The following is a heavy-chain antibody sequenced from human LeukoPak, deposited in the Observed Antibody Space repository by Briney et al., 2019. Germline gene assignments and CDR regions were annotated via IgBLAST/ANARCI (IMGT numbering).Heavy chain of an antibody. CDR3: AKDSTASGSYYGMDI. V-gene: IGHV3-23*01. D-gene: IGHD3-3*01. CDR1: GFAFNNYV. Sequence: QPGGSLRLSCAAPGFAFNNYVMSWVRQAPGKGLEWVSSISGSGGSTYYTDSVKGRFTISRDNSKNTLFLQMNSLRAEDRAVYSCAKDSTASGSYYGMDIWGQGTTVTVSS. CDR2: ISGSGGST. J-gene: IGHJ6*02.